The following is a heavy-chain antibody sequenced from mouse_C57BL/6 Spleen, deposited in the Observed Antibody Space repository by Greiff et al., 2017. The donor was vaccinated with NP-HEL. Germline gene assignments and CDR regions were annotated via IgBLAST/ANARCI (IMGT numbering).Heavy chain of an antibody. CDR3: ARCPHYGSSYLWYFDV. V-gene: IGHV1-64*01. D-gene: IGHD1-1*01. Sequence: QVQLKQPGAELVKPGASVKLSCKASGYTFTSYWMHWVKQRPGQGLEWIGMIHPNSGSTNYNEKFKSKATLTVDKSSSTAYMQLSSLTSEDSAVYYCARCPHYGSSYLWYFDVWGTGTTVTVSS. CDR1: GYTFTSYW. CDR2: IHPNSGST. J-gene: IGHJ1*03.